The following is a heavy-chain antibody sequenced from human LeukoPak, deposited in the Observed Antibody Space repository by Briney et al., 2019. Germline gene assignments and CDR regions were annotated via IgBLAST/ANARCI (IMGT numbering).Heavy chain of an antibody. CDR2: IYHSGST. J-gene: IGHJ1*01. Sequence: SETLSLTCAVSGYSISSGYYWGWIRQPPGKGLEWIGSIYHSGSTYYNPSLKSRVTISVDTSKNQFSLKLSSVTAADTAVYYCASERSSSWTEYFQHWGQGTLVTVSS. V-gene: IGHV4-38-2*01. CDR3: ASERSSSWTEYFQH. D-gene: IGHD6-13*01. CDR1: GYSISSGYY.